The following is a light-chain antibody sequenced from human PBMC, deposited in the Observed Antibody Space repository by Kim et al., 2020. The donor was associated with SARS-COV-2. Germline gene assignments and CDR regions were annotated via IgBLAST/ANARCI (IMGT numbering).Light chain of an antibody. J-gene: IGLJ3*02. CDR3: AVWDDSLKQGV. CDR2: SNN. V-gene: IGLV1-44*01. CDR1: SSNIGSNN. Sequence: QSVPTQPPSASGTPGQRVTISCSGSSSNIGSNNVVWYQQLPGAAPNLLIYSNNQRPSGIPDRFSGSRSGTSASLAISGLQSGDEADYYCAVWDDSLKQGVFGGGTQLTVL.